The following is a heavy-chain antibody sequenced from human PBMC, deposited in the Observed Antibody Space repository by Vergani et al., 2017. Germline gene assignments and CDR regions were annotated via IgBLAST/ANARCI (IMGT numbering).Heavy chain of an antibody. J-gene: IGHJ6*02. V-gene: IGHV1-69*18. Sequence: QVQLVQSGAEVKKPGSSVKVSCKASGGTFSSYAISWVRQAPGQGLEWMGRIIPILGTANYAQKFQGRVTITADESTSTAYIELSSLRSEDTAVYYCAGDPQIDVAGIVLYYYGMDVWGQGTTVTVSS. D-gene: IGHD6-19*01. CDR3: AGDPQIDVAGIVLYYYGMDV. CDR2: IIPILGTA. CDR1: GGTFSSYA.